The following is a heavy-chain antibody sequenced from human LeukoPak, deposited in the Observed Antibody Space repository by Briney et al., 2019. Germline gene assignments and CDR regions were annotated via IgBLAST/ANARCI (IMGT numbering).Heavy chain of an antibody. CDR1: GYSISNGYY. CDR2: LYHSDSA. V-gene: IGHV4-38-2*01. Sequence: SETLSLTCAVSGYSISNGYYWVWIRQPPGRGLERIGSLYHSDSAYYNTSLRSRVSMSVDTSKNQFSLTLSFVTASDTAVYYCARQHDSYYYYYIDVWGSGTTVTVSS. J-gene: IGHJ6*03. CDR3: ARQHDSYYYYYIDV.